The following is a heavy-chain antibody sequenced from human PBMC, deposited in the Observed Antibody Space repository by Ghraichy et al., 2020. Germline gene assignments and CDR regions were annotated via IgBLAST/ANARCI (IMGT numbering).Heavy chain of an antibody. Sequence: ASVKVSCKASGYTFTSYGISWVRQAPGQGLEWMGWISAYNGNTNYAQKLQGRVTMTTDTSTSTAYMELRSLRSDDTAVYYCARDFIVVVPAAISDSYYYYYYGMDVWGQGTTVTVSS. CDR1: GYTFTSYG. D-gene: IGHD2-2*01. J-gene: IGHJ6*02. V-gene: IGHV1-18*01. CDR3: ARDFIVVVPAAISDSYYYYYYGMDV. CDR2: ISAYNGNT.